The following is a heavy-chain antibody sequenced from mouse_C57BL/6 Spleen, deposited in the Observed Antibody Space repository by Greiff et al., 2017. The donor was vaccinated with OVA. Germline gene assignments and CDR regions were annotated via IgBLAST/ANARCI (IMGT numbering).Heavy chain of an antibody. D-gene: IGHD1-1*01. J-gene: IGHJ4*01. V-gene: IGHV1-26*01. Sequence: VQLKQSGPELVKPGASVKISCKASGYTFTDYYMNWVKQSHGKSLEWIGDINPNNGGTSYNQKFKGKATLTVDKSSSTAYMELRSLTSEDSAVYYSAKERCLILDYWGQGTSVTVSS. CDR1: GYTFTDYY. CDR2: INPNNGGT. CDR3: AKERCLILDY.